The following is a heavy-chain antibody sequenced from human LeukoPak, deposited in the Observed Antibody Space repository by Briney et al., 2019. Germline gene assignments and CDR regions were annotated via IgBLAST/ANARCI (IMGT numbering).Heavy chain of an antibody. V-gene: IGHV4-4*09. CDR1: GDSISSYY. Sequence: SESLSLTCTVSGDSISSYYWSWIRQPPGKGLEWSGYIYTSGGTNYIPSLKGRVTISIDTSKNQFSLKLSSVTAADSAVYYCARLTRLSTSPDRYYLDYWGQGTLVTVSS. J-gene: IGHJ4*02. CDR3: ARLTRLSTSPDRYYLDY. CDR2: IYTSGGT. D-gene: IGHD6-6*01.